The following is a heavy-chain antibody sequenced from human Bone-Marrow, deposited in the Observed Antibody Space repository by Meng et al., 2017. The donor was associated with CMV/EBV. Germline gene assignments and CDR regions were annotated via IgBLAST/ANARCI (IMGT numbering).Heavy chain of an antibody. Sequence: PQTLSLTCTVSGGSTSSYYWSWIRQLPGKGLEWIGYIYYRGSTNYNPSLKSRVTISVETSKNQFSLKLSSVTAADTAVYYCARDLTFRGFDPWGQGTLVTVSS. CDR3: ARDLTFRGFDP. D-gene: IGHD3-16*01. CDR2: IYYRGST. CDR1: GGSTSSYY. J-gene: IGHJ5*02. V-gene: IGHV4-59*01.